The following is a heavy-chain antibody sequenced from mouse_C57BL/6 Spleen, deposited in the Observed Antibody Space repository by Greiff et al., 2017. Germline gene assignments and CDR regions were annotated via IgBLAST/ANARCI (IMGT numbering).Heavy chain of an antibody. J-gene: IGHJ4*01. CDR3: ARAGGSSPPYAMDY. CDR2: ISYDGSN. Sequence: EVKLQESGPGLVKPSQSLSLTCSVTGYSITSGYYWNWIRQFPGNKLEWMGYISYDGSNNYNPSLKNRISITRDTSKNQFFLKLNSVTTEDTATYYCARAGGSSPPYAMDYWGQGTSVTVSS. D-gene: IGHD1-1*01. CDR1: GYSITSGYY. V-gene: IGHV3-6*01.